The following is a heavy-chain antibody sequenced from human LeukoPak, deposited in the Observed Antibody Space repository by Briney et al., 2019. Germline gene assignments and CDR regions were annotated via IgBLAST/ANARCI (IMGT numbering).Heavy chain of an antibody. D-gene: IGHD1-26*01. Sequence: SETLSLTCTVSGGSISSYYWSWIRQHPGKGLEWIGYIYYSGSTFYNPSLKSRVTISVDTSKNHFSLKLSSVTAADTAVYYCASGSYYDYFDYWGQGTLVTVSS. V-gene: IGHV4-59*06. J-gene: IGHJ4*02. CDR1: GGSISSYY. CDR3: ASGSYYDYFDY. CDR2: IYYSGST.